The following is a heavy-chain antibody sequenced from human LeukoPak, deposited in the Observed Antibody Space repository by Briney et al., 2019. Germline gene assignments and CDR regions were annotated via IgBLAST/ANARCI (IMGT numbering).Heavy chain of an antibody. D-gene: IGHD2-2*01. CDR2: MYNSGST. CDR3: ARHVYGRHQLQAYHFDY. J-gene: IGHJ4*02. V-gene: IGHV4-38-2*01. Sequence: PSETLSLTCDVSGYSISSGHYWGWIRQSPGKGLEWIASMYNSGSTYFKSSLKSRVTISLDTPKNQFSLTLNSVTAADTAVYYCARHVYGRHQLQAYHFDYWGRGILVTVSS. CDR1: GYSISSGHY.